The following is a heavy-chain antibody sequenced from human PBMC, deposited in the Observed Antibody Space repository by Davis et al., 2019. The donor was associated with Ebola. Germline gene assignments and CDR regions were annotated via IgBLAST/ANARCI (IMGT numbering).Heavy chain of an antibody. D-gene: IGHD6-19*01. Sequence: GGSLRLSCAASGFTVSSNYMSWVRQAPGKGLEWVSGISSSGDSTYYADSVKGRFTISRDNSKNTLYLQMNSLRAEDTAVYYCAKGLGSSGWYYFDYWGQGTLVTVSS. V-gene: IGHV3-23*01. CDR1: GFTVSSNY. J-gene: IGHJ4*02. CDR2: ISSSGDST. CDR3: AKGLGSSGWYYFDY.